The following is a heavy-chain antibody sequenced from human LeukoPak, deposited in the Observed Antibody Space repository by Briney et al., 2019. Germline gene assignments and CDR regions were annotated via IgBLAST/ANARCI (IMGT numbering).Heavy chain of an antibody. Sequence: KSSETLSLTCTVSGGSISSYYWSWIRQPPGKGLEWIGYIYYSGSTSYNPSLKSRVTISVDTSKNQFSLKLSSVTAADTAVYYCVRGTRYYYGMDVWGQGTTVTVSS. V-gene: IGHV4-59*01. CDR1: GGSISSYY. J-gene: IGHJ6*02. CDR3: VRGTRYYYGMDV. D-gene: IGHD3-16*01. CDR2: IYYSGST.